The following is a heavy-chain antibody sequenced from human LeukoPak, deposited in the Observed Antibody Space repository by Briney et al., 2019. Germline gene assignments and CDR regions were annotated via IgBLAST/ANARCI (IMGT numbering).Heavy chain of an antibody. Sequence: GGSLRLSCAASGFTFSSYDMNWVRQAPGKGLEWVLAISGSGGTTYYPDSVKGRFTISRDNSKNTLYLQMNSLRAEDTAVYYCARTVVGTNYFDYWGQGTLVTVSS. V-gene: IGHV3-23*01. CDR1: GFTFSSYD. CDR3: ARTVVGTNYFDY. CDR2: ISGSGGTT. J-gene: IGHJ4*02. D-gene: IGHD6-13*01.